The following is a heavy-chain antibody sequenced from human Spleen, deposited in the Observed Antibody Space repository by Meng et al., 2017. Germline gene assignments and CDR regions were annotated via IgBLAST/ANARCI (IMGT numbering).Heavy chain of an antibody. CDR2: ISGSGGTI. D-gene: IGHD3-10*01. V-gene: IGHV3-23*01. Sequence: GESLKISCAASGFTFSSYEMNWVRQAPGKGLEWVSAISGSGGTIYYADSVRGRFTISRDNSKNTLYLQMNSLRAEDTAVYYCAKGRAFYYGSGSYYILFPLDYWGQGTLVTVSS. CDR3: AKGRAFYYGSGSYYILFPLDY. J-gene: IGHJ4*02. CDR1: GFTFSSYE.